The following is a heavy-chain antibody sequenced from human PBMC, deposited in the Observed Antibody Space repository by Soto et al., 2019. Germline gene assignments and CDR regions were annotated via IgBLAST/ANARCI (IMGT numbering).Heavy chain of an antibody. D-gene: IGHD5-18*01. V-gene: IGHV5-51*01. J-gene: IGHJ6*02. CDR1: GYSFTNYW. CDR2: IYPGDSDT. Sequence: PGESLKISCKASGYSFTNYWIGWVRQMPGKGLEWMGIIYPGDSDTRYSPSFQGQVTISVDKSTRTAYLQWSSLEASDTAIYYCARYWHSYSSNYYYGLDVWGQGTTVTVSS. CDR3: ARYWHSYSSNYYYGLDV.